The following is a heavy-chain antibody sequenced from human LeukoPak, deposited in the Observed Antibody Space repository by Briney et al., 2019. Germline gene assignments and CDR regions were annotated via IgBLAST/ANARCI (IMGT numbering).Heavy chain of an antibody. CDR1: GYIFTQYG. D-gene: IGHD5-24*01. CDR2: ISTYNGNA. CDR3: ARRVGYNFYYMDV. Sequence: GASVKVSCKASGYIFTQYGISLVRQAPGQGLEWMAWISTYNGNANYAQNFQGRVTLTTDTSTSTAYMELRSLRFDDTAMYYCARRVGYNFYYMDVWGQGTTVIVSS. V-gene: IGHV1-18*04. J-gene: IGHJ6*03.